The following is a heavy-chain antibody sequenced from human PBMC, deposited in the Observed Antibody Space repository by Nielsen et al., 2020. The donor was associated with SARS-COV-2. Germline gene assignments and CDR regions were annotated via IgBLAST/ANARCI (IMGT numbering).Heavy chain of an antibody. CDR3: ARGGGYSSGWYPYYYYYYGMDV. V-gene: IGHV4-59*01. J-gene: IGHJ6*02. CDR2: IYYSGST. Sequence: SETLSLTCTVSGGSISSYYWSWIRQPPGKGLAWIGYIYYSGSTNYNPSLKSRVTISVDTSKNQFSLKLSSVTAADTAVYYCARGGGYSSGWYPYYYYYYGMDVWGQGTTVTVTS. D-gene: IGHD6-19*01. CDR1: GGSISSYY.